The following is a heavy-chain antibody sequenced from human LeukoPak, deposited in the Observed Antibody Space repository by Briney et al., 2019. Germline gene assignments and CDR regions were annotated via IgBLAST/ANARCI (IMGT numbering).Heavy chain of an antibody. CDR1: GFTFTGYY. CDR2: INPNSRGT. D-gene: IGHD6-13*01. Sequence: ASVTVSCKASGFTFTGYYIHWVRQAPGQGLEWMGWINPNSRGTNYAQNFQGRVTMTRDTSISTAYMELSRLRSDDTAVFYCARGYTSSYDYWGQGTLVTVSS. V-gene: IGHV1-2*02. CDR3: ARGYTSSYDY. J-gene: IGHJ4*02.